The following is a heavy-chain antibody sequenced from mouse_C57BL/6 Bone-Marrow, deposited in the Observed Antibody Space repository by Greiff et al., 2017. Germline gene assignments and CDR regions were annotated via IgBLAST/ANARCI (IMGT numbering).Heavy chain of an antibody. CDR2: LYPRSGNT. Sequence: VQLQQSGAELARPGASVKLSCKASGYTFTSYGISWVKQRTGQGLAWIGELYPRSGNTYYNEKFKGKATLTADKSSSTAYRELRSLTSEDSAVYFCAREAITTGVDYWGQGTTLTVSS. D-gene: IGHD1-1*01. CDR3: AREAITTGVDY. V-gene: IGHV1-81*01. J-gene: IGHJ2*01. CDR1: GYTFTSYG.